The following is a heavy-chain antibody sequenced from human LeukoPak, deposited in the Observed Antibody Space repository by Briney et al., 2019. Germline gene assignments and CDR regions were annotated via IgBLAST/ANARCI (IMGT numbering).Heavy chain of an antibody. J-gene: IGHJ4*02. Sequence: GRSLRLSCAASGFTFSSYAMHWVRQAPGKGLEGVAVISYDGSNKYYADSVKGRFTISRDNSKNTLYLQMNSLRAEDTAVYYCARSWSSGWPFDYWGQGTLVTVSS. V-gene: IGHV3-30*01. D-gene: IGHD6-19*01. CDR3: ARSWSSGWPFDY. CDR2: ISYDGSNK. CDR1: GFTFSSYA.